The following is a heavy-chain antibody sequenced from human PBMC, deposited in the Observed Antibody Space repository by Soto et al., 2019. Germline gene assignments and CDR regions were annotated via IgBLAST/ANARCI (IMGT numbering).Heavy chain of an antibody. J-gene: IGHJ4*02. CDR3: AKAEGAYRKYYFDY. D-gene: IGHD1-26*01. CDR2: ISGSGGST. V-gene: IGHV3-23*01. CDR1: GFTFSSYA. Sequence: GGFLRLSCAASGFTFSSYAMSWVRQAPGKGLEWVSAISGSGGSTYYADSVKGRFTISRDNSKNTLYLQMNSLRAEDTAVYYCAKAEGAYRKYYFDYWGQGTLVTVSS.